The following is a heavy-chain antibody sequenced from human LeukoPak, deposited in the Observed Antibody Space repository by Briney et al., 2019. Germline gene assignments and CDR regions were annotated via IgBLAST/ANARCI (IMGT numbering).Heavy chain of an antibody. Sequence: GGSLRLSCAASGFTFSDYYMSWIRQAPGKGLEWVSYISSSGSTIYYADSVEGRFTISRDNAKNSLYLQMNSLRAEDTAVYYCARGRCSSTSCLYYYYYGMDVWGQGTTVTVSS. CDR2: ISSSGSTI. J-gene: IGHJ6*02. CDR1: GFTFSDYY. CDR3: ARGRCSSTSCLYYYYYGMDV. D-gene: IGHD2-2*01. V-gene: IGHV3-11*01.